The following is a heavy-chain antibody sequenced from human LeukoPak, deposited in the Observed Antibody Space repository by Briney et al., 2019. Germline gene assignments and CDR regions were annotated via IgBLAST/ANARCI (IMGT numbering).Heavy chain of an antibody. J-gene: IGHJ4*02. V-gene: IGHV3-30*14. D-gene: IGHD2-2*01. CDR3: ATPDRAYCSSTSCSNGLQHRLDY. CDR2: LSYDGSNN. Sequence: GGSLRLSCAASGFTFSTFAMHWVRQAPGKGLEWLAVLSYDGSNNDYADSAKGRFTISRDNSKNTLYLQMNSLRAEDTAVYYCATPDRAYCSSTSCSNGLQHRLDYWGQGTLVTVSS. CDR1: GFTFSTFA.